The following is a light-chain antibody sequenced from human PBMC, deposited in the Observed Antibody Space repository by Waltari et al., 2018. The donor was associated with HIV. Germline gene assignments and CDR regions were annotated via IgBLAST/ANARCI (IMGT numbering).Light chain of an antibody. Sequence: EIVMTQSPATLSVSPGERATLFCRASESVSSNLAWYQRKPGQAPRLLIHNAFTRATGIPARFSGSGSGTEFTLTISSLQSEDYAVYYCQQYHNWPPLTFGGGTKVEIK. V-gene: IGKV3-15*01. CDR2: NAF. J-gene: IGKJ4*01. CDR1: ESVSSN. CDR3: QQYHNWPPLT.